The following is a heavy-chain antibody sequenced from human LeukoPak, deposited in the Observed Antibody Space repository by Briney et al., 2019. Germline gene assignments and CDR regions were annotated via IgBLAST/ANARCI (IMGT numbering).Heavy chain of an antibody. CDR1: GFTFSSYS. CDR3: ARNYYDSSGHPHWFDP. J-gene: IGHJ5*02. Sequence: GGSLRLSCAASGFTFSSYSMNWVRQAPGKGLEWVSSISSSSSYIYYADSVKGRFTISRDNAKNSLYLQMNSLRAEDTAVYYCARNYYDSSGHPHWFDPWGQGTLVTVSS. D-gene: IGHD3-22*01. V-gene: IGHV3-21*01. CDR2: ISSSSSYI.